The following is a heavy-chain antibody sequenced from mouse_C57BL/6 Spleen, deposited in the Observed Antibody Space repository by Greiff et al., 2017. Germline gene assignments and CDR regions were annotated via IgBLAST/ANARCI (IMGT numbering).Heavy chain of an antibody. D-gene: IGHD2-4*01. V-gene: IGHV1-66*01. CDR1: GYSFTSYY. Sequence: VQLVESGPELVKPGASVKISCKASGYSFTSYYIHWVKQRPGQGLEWIGWIYPGSGNTKYNEKFKGKATLTADTSSSTAYMQLSSLTSEDSAVYYCAREKVYDYDWFAYWGQGTLVTVSA. CDR2: IYPGSGNT. CDR3: AREKVYDYDWFAY. J-gene: IGHJ3*01.